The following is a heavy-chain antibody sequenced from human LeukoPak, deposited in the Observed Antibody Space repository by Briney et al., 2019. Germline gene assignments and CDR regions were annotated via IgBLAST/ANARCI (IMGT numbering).Heavy chain of an antibody. D-gene: IGHD3-10*01. J-gene: IGHJ6*02. CDR1: GFTVSSNY. Sequence: GGPLRLSCAASGFTVSSNYMSWVRQAPGKGLEWVSVIYSGGSTYYADSVKGRFTISRDNSKNTLYLQMNSLRAEDTAVYYCARASLWFGEFNYYYYGMDVWGQGTTVTVSS. CDR3: ARASLWFGEFNYYYYGMDV. CDR2: IYSGGST. V-gene: IGHV3-66*01.